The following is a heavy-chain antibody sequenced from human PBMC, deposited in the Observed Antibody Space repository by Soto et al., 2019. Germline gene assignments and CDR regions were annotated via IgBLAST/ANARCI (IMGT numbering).Heavy chain of an antibody. D-gene: IGHD1-1*01. Sequence: KQSQTLSLTCAISGDSVSSNSAAWNWIRQSPSRGLEWLGRTYSRSKWYNDYAVSVKSRITINPDTSKNQFSLQLNSVTPEDTAVYYCARGVWNGAGDIRGLDYWGQGTLVTVSS. CDR2: TYSRSKWYN. V-gene: IGHV6-1*01. CDR3: ARGVWNGAGDIRGLDY. J-gene: IGHJ4*02. CDR1: GDSVSSNSAA.